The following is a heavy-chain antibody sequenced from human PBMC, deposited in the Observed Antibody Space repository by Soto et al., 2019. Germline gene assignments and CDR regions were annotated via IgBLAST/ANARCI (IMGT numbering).Heavy chain of an antibody. CDR1: GGTFSSYA. J-gene: IGHJ5*02. Sequence: QVQLVQSGAEVKKPGSSVKVSCKASGGTFSSYAISWVRQAPGQGLEWMGGIIPIFGTANYAQKFQGRVTITADKSTSTAYRELSSLRSEDTAVYYCARVGAAPHRPNLFDPWGQGTLVTVSS. CDR3: ARVGAAPHRPNLFDP. V-gene: IGHV1-69*06. CDR2: IIPIFGTA. D-gene: IGHD1-26*01.